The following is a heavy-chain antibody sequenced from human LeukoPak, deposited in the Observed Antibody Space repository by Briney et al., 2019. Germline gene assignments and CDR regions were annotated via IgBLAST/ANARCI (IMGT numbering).Heavy chain of an antibody. CDR3: ARHEDRNWYFDH. D-gene: IGHD1-1*01. CDR1: GGSISSYY. CDR2: IYYSGST. Sequence: PSETLSLTCTVSGGSISSYYWSWIRQPPGKGLEWIGYIYYSGSTKYKPSLKSRVTISVDTSKNQFSLKLSSVTAADTAVYYCARHEDRNWYFDHWGQGTLVTVSS. J-gene: IGHJ4*02. V-gene: IGHV4-59*01.